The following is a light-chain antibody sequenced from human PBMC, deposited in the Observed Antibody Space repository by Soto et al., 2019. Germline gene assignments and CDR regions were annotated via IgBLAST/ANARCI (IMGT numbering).Light chain of an antibody. CDR1: QSVSNSY. CDR3: QHYVPSPETWT. V-gene: IGKV3-20*01. CDR2: GTS. Sequence: EIVLTQSPGTLSLSPGERATLSCRASQSVSNSYLAWYQQKRGQAPRLLLYGTSSRATGIPDRLSGSGSGTDFTLTISRLEPEDVAVYVCQHYVPSPETWTLGQGTKVEIK. J-gene: IGKJ1*01.